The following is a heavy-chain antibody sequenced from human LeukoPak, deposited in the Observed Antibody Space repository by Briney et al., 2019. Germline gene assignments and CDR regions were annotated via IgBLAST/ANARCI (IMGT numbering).Heavy chain of an antibody. CDR1: GFTFSSYS. Sequence: GSPRLSCVASGFTFSSYSLNLVRQAPGKRLEWVSYISTTSSTIYYADSVKGRFTISRDNAKNSLYLQMNSLRAEDTAVYYCARDLTMVRGKYYFDYWGQGTLVTVSS. D-gene: IGHD3-10*01. CDR3: ARDLTMVRGKYYFDY. V-gene: IGHV3-48*01. CDR2: ISTTSSTI. J-gene: IGHJ4*02.